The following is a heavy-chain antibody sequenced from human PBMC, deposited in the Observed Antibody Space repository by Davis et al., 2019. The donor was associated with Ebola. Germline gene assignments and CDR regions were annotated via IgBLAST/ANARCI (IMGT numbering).Heavy chain of an antibody. D-gene: IGHD2-21*02. Sequence: SETLSLTCTVSGGSISSHYWGWIRQPPGKGPEWIGTIYYSGSTYYNPSLKNRVTISVDTSKNQFSLKVTSVTAADTAVYHCARQRFLPVTGGFDYWGQGALVTVSS. CDR2: IYYSGST. J-gene: IGHJ4*02. V-gene: IGHV4-39*01. CDR1: GGSISSHY. CDR3: ARQRFLPVTGGFDY.